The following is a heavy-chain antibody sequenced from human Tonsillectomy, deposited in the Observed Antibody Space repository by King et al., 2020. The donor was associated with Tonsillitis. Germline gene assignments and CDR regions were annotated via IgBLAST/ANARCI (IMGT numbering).Heavy chain of an antibody. J-gene: IGHJ4*02. CDR3: AKDGRVETDYAYFDF. D-gene: IGHD3-16*01. Sequence: VQLMESGGGVVLPGGSRRLSCAASEFTFSSYGMHWVRQAPGKGREWVALVRHDGSNENYADSVKGRFTISRDNSKNTLYLQMNSLRVEDTAVYYCAKDGRVETDYAYFDFWGQGTLVTVSS. CDR2: VRHDGSNE. V-gene: IGHV3-30*02. CDR1: EFTFSSYG.